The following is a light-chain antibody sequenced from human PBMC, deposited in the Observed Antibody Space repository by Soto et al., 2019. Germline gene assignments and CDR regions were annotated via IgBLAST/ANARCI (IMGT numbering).Light chain of an antibody. Sequence: EIVLTQSPATLSLSPGERATLSCRASQSVSSYLAWYQLKPGQAPRLLIYDASNRATGIPARFSGSGSGTDFTLTISSLEPEDFAVYYCQQLSNWPPITFGQGTRLEIK. CDR2: DAS. J-gene: IGKJ5*01. CDR3: QQLSNWPPIT. CDR1: QSVSSY. V-gene: IGKV3-11*01.